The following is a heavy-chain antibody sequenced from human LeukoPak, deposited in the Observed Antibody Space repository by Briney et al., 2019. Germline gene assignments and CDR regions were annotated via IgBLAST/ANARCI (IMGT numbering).Heavy chain of an antibody. CDR1: GFSFSNFL. CDR3: VRSDADGGSNYYS. Sequence: GESLRPSCAASGFSFSNFLMNWVRQGPGMGLEWVSRIGRDGRSTFYADSVKGRFTISRDNPKNTLYLHMNSLRAEDTAVYYCVRSDADGGSNYYSWGQGTLVTVS. V-gene: IGHV3-74*01. J-gene: IGHJ4*02. D-gene: IGHD1-26*01. CDR2: IGRDGRST.